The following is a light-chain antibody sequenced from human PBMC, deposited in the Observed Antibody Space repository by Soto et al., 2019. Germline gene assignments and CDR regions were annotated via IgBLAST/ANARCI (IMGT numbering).Light chain of an antibody. CDR2: DVI. J-gene: IGLJ3*02. CDR1: SSDVGASNY. Sequence: QSALTQPPSASGSPGQSVTISCTGTSSDVGASNYVSWYQQHPGKAPKLMIYDVIKRPSGVPDRFSGSKSGNTASLTVSGLQTEYEADYYCCSYAGGNSLVFGGGTKLTVL. CDR3: CSYAGGNSLV. V-gene: IGLV2-8*01.